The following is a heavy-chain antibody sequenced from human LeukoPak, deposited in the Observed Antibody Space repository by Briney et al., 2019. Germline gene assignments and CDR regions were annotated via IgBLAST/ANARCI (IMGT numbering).Heavy chain of an antibody. Sequence: SQTLSLTCTVSGGSISSGDYYWSWIRQPPGKGLEWIGYIYYSGSTYYNPSLKSRVTISVDTSKNQFSLKLSSVTAADTAVYYCARERVVAVAVDYWGQGTLVTVSS. J-gene: IGHJ4*02. CDR2: IYYSGST. D-gene: IGHD6-19*01. V-gene: IGHV4-30-4*01. CDR1: GGSISSGDYY. CDR3: ARERVVAVAVDY.